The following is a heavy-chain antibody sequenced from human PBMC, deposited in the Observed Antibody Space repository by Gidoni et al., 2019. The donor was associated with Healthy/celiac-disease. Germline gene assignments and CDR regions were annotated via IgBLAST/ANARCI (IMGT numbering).Heavy chain of an antibody. CDR2: ISSSSSYI. CDR3: ARGYYDFWSGYSY. J-gene: IGHJ4*02. V-gene: IGHV3-21*01. Sequence: EVQLVESGGGLVKPGWSLRLSCAPSVFTFSSYSMNWVRQAPGKGLEWVSSISSSSSYIYYADSVKGRFTISGDNAKNSLYLQMNSLRAEDTAVYYCARGYYDFWSGYSYWGQGTLVTVSS. CDR1: VFTFSSYS. D-gene: IGHD3-3*01.